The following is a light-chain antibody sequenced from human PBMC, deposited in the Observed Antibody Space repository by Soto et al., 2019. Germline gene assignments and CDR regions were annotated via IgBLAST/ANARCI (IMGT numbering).Light chain of an antibody. Sequence: EIVMTQSPATLSVSPGERATLSCRASQSVSSNLAWYQQKPGQAPRLLIYGPSSRAIGIPHRFSGSGSGTDFTLTISRLEPEDFAVYYCQHYGSSPFTFGGGTKVDI. CDR2: GPS. V-gene: IGKV3-20*01. J-gene: IGKJ4*01. CDR3: QHYGSSPFT. CDR1: QSVSSN.